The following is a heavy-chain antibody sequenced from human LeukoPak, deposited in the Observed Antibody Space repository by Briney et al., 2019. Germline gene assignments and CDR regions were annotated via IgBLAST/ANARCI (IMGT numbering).Heavy chain of an antibody. CDR3: ARAGTIAAAGSYFDY. D-gene: IGHD6-13*01. J-gene: IGHJ4*02. CDR1: GFTFSSYS. CDR2: ISSSSSYI. Sequence: PGGPLRLSCAASGFTFSSYSMNWVRQAPGKGLEWVSSISSSSSYIYYADSVKGRFTISRDDAKNSLYLQMNSLRAEDTAVYYCARAGTIAAAGSYFDYWGQGTLVTVSS. V-gene: IGHV3-21*01.